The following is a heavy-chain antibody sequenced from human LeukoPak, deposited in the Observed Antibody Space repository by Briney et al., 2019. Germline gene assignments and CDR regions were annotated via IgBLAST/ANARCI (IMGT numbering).Heavy chain of an antibody. J-gene: IGHJ1*01. V-gene: IGHV4-4*07. CDR2: VASGGST. Sequence: SETLSLTCTVSGASISSSYCTWIRQSAGEGLEWIGRVASGGSTTYNPSFKGRVTMSLDTSKRQFSLNLSSVTAADTAVYFCARDQTHYVSSGYYYVTYLQHWGQGILVTVSS. D-gene: IGHD3-22*01. CDR1: GASISSSY. CDR3: ARDQTHYVSSGYYYVTYLQH.